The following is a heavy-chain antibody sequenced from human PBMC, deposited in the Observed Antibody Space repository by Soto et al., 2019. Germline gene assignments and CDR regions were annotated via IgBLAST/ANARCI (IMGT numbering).Heavy chain of an antibody. CDR1: GYTFTSYD. D-gene: IGHD6-13*01. J-gene: IGHJ6*02. V-gene: IGHV1-8*01. CDR2: MNPNSGNT. Sequence: ASVKVSCKASGYTFTSYDINWVRQATGQGLEWMGWMNPNSGNTGYAQKFQGRVTMTRNTSISTAYMELSSLRSEDTAVYYCARGGDSSSWYFGYYYYGMDVWGQGTTVTVS. CDR3: ARGGDSSSWYFGYYYYGMDV.